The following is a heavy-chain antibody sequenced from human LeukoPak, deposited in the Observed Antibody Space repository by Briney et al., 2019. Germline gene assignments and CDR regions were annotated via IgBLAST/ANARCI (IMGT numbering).Heavy chain of an antibody. CDR2: IRSKAYGGTT. CDR1: GFTFGDYA. Sequence: GGSLRLSCTASGFTFGDYAMSWVRQAPGKGLEWVGFIRSKAYGGTTEYAASVKGRFTISRDDSKSIAYLQMNSLKTEDTAVYYCTRVYYDILTGWDYYFDYWGQGTQVTVSS. D-gene: IGHD3-9*01. V-gene: IGHV3-49*04. CDR3: TRVYYDILTGWDYYFDY. J-gene: IGHJ4*02.